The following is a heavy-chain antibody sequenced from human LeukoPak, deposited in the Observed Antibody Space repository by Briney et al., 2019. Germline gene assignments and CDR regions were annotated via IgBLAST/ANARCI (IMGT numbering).Heavy chain of an antibody. Sequence: GGSLRLSCAASGLNLDAYAMHWVRQAPGKGLEWVSLISGDGTITYYADSVKGRFTISRDNAKNSLYLQMDSLRAEDTAVYYCARHPGGSGSYSDYWGQGTLVTVSS. D-gene: IGHD1-26*01. CDR3: ARHPGGSGSYSDY. CDR2: ISGDGTIT. CDR1: GLNLDAYA. J-gene: IGHJ4*02. V-gene: IGHV3-43*02.